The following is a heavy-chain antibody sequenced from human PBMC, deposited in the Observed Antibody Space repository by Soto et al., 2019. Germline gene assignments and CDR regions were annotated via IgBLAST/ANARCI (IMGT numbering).Heavy chain of an antibody. J-gene: IGHJ4*02. Sequence: QVQLVQSGAEVKKPGSSVKVSCKASGGTFTTYAISWVRQAPGQGLEWMGGIIPFFGTVNYAQNCQGRVTLTADEYTNTAHMELRSLRSEDTAIYYCARDPGGGSYSRFDYWGQGTLVTVSS. CDR1: GGTFTTYA. D-gene: IGHD1-26*01. CDR3: ARDPGGGSYSRFDY. V-gene: IGHV1-69*01. CDR2: IIPFFGTV.